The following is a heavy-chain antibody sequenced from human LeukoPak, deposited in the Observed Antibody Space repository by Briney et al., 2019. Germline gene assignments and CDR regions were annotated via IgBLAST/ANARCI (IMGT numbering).Heavy chain of an antibody. J-gene: IGHJ2*01. Sequence: ASVKVSCKASGYTFTSYGISWVRQAPGQGLEWMGWISAYNGNTNYAQKLQGRVTMTTDTSTSTAYMELSSLRSEDTAVYYCARVPYIAAAGTYSWYFDLWGRGTLVTVSS. D-gene: IGHD6-13*01. CDR2: ISAYNGNT. V-gene: IGHV1-18*01. CDR1: GYTFTSYG. CDR3: ARVPYIAAAGTYSWYFDL.